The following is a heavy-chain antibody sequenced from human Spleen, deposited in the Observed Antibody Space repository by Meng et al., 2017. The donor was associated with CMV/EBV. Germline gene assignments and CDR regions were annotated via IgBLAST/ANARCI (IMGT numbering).Heavy chain of an antibody. Sequence: SETLSLTCTVSGDSISSSSYYWGWIRQPPGRGLEWIGSIFYSGHTYYNPSLRGRVTISVETSKKQFSLRLSSVTAADTAVYYCARSSNPYYYYGMDVWGQGTTVTVSS. CDR2: IFYSGHT. J-gene: IGHJ6*02. V-gene: IGHV4-39*07. CDR3: ARSSNPYYYYGMDV. CDR1: GDSISSSSYY. D-gene: IGHD4-11*01.